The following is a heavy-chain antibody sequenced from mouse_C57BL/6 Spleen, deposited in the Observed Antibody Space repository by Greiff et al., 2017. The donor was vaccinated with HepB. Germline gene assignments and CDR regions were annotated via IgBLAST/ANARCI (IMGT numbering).Heavy chain of an antibody. CDR3: ARLGTGTFRGGDY. V-gene: IGHV1-69*01. D-gene: IGHD4-1*01. J-gene: IGHJ2*01. CDR1: GYTFTSYW. CDR2: IDPSDSYT. Sequence: QVQLQQPGAELVMPGASVKLSCKASGYTFTSYWMHWVKQRPGQGLEWIGEIDPSDSYTNYNQKFKGKSTLTVDKSSSTAYMQLSSLTSEDSAVYYCARLGTGTFRGGDYWGQGTTLTVSS.